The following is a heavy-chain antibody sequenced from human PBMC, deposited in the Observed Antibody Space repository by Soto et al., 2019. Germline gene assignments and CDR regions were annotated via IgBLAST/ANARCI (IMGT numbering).Heavy chain of an antibody. D-gene: IGHD3-10*01. Sequence: QVQLVQSGAEGKKPGASVKVSCKAPGYTFTTSDITWVRQAPGQALEWVGGINTYNGNTNYAQKLQGRVTMTTDTSTSTAYMELRSLRSDDTAVYYCAREKGWDRGWDYWGQGTLVTVSS. CDR2: INTYNGNT. J-gene: IGHJ4*02. CDR1: GYTFTTSD. V-gene: IGHV1-18*04. CDR3: AREKGWDRGWDY.